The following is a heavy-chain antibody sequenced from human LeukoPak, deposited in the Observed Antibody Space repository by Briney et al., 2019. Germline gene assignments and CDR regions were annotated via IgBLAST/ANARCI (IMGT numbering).Heavy chain of an antibody. CDR3: ARVLGSISH. D-gene: IGHD1-1*01. CDR2: MNPNSGNT. V-gene: IGHV1-8*01. Sequence: GASVTVSCMASVYTFITCDINWVRQAAGQGREWMGWMNPNSGNTGFAHKFQGRVTMTSDTSINTAYMELSSLRSEDTAVYYCARVLGSISHWGQGTLVTVSS. J-gene: IGHJ4*02. CDR1: VYTFITCD.